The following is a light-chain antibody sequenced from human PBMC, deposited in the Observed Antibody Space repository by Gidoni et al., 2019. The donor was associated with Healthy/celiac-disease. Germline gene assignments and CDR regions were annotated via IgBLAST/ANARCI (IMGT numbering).Light chain of an antibody. CDR3: QQSYSTPLFT. CDR2: AAS. V-gene: IGKV1-39*01. Sequence: DIQMTQSPSSLSASEGDRVTITCRASQSISSYLNWYQQKPGKVPKLLIYAASSLQSGVPSSFSGSGSGTDFTLTISSLQPEDFATYYCQQSYSTPLFTFXPXTKVDIK. J-gene: IGKJ3*01. CDR1: QSISSY.